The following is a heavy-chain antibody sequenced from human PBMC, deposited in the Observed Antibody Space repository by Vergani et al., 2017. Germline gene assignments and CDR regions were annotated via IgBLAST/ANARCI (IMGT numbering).Heavy chain of an antibody. Sequence: EVQLVESGGGLVKPGGSLRLSCAASGFTFSSYSMNWVRQAPGKGLEWVSSISSSSSYIYYADSVKGRFTISRDNAKNSLYLQMNSLRAEDTAVYYCARDGPGGEPFDYWGQGTLVTVSS. D-gene: IGHD2-21*01. CDR2: ISSSSSYI. V-gene: IGHV3-21*01. J-gene: IGHJ4*02. CDR1: GFTFSSYS. CDR3: ARDGPGGEPFDY.